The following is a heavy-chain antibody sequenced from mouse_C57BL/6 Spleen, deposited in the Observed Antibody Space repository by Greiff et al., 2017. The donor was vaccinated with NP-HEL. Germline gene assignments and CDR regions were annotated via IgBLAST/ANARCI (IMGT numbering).Heavy chain of an antibody. CDR2: IDPETGGT. D-gene: IGHD2-2*01. CDR1: GYTFTDYE. V-gene: IGHV1-15*01. J-gene: IGHJ1*03. CDR3: TRWLPDV. Sequence: QVQLKESGAELVRPGASVTLSCKASGYTFTDYEMHWVKQTPVHGLEWIGAIDPETGGTAYNQKFKGKAILTADKSSSTAYMELRSLTSEDSAVYYCTRWLPDVWGTGTTVTVSS.